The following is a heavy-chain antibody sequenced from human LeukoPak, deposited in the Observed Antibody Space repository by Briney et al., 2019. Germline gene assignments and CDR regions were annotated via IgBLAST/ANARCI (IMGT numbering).Heavy chain of an antibody. D-gene: IGHD2-2*01. J-gene: IGHJ4*02. Sequence: GGSLRLSXAASGFIFSDYTMNWVRQAPGKGMEWISSISPDSSYIFYADSVKGRFTISRDNAKNSLYLQMNSLKVEDTATYYCANNLYCASASCLWGQGTLVSVSS. CDR2: ISPDSSYI. CDR3: ANNLYCASASCL. V-gene: IGHV3-21*01. CDR1: GFIFSDYT.